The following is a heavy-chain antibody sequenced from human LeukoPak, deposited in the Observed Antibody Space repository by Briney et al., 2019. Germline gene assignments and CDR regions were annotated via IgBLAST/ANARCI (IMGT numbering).Heavy chain of an antibody. D-gene: IGHD6-19*01. CDR2: ISGSGGST. J-gene: IGHJ3*02. CDR3: AKRGGGWLTENAFDI. V-gene: IGHV3-23*01. CDR1: EFTFSSYW. Sequence: GGSLRLSCEASEFTFSSYWMHWVRQAPGKGLEWVSAISGSGGSTYYADSVKGRFTISRDNSKNTLYLQMNSLRAEDTAVYYCAKRGGGWLTENAFDIWGQGTMVTVSS.